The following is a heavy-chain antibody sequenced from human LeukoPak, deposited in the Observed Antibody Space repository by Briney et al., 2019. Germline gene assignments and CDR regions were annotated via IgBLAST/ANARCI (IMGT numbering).Heavy chain of an antibody. Sequence: SETLSLTCAVYGGSFSGYYWSWIRQPPGKGLEWIGEVNHGGSTNYNPSLKSRVTISIDTSKNQFSLKLSSVTAADTAVYYCARDYVGVAGTFDYWGQGTLVTVSS. CDR2: VNHGGST. D-gene: IGHD6-19*01. J-gene: IGHJ4*02. CDR3: ARDYVGVAGTFDY. CDR1: GGSFSGYY. V-gene: IGHV4-34*01.